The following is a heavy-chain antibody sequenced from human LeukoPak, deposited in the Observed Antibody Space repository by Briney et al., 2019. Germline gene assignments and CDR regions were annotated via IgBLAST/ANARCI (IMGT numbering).Heavy chain of an antibody. CDR2: ISGSGGST. CDR1: GFTFSSYA. Sequence: PGGSLRLSCAAPGFTFSSYAMSWVRQAPGKGLEWVSAISGSGGSTYYADSVKGRFTISRDNSKNTLYLQMNSLRAEDTAVYYCAKGGYGDYPVRRYYYYGMDVWGQGTTVTVSS. D-gene: IGHD4-17*01. J-gene: IGHJ6*02. V-gene: IGHV3-23*01. CDR3: AKGGYGDYPVRRYYYYGMDV.